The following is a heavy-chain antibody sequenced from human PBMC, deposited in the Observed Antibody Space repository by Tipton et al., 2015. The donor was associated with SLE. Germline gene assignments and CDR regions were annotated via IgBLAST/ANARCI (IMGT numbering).Heavy chain of an antibody. Sequence: TLSLTCAVYGGSFSGYYWNWIRQPPGKGLEWIGEINHSGSTNYNPSLKSRVTISVDTSKNQFSLNLISVTAADTAVYYCARGGLYYYYYGMDVWGQGTTVTVSS. J-gene: IGHJ6*02. V-gene: IGHV4-34*01. CDR1: GGSFSGYY. CDR3: ARGGLYYYYYGMDV. CDR2: INHSGST.